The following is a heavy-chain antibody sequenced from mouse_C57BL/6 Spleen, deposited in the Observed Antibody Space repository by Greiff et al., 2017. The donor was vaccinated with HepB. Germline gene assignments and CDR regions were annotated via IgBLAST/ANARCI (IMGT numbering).Heavy chain of an antibody. V-gene: IGHV5-16*01. CDR3: ARVYDGYYYAMDY. CDR1: GFTFSDYY. CDR2: INYDGSST. J-gene: IGHJ4*01. D-gene: IGHD2-3*01. Sequence: EVKLVESEGGLVQPGSSMKLSCTASGFTFSDYYMAWVRQVPEKGLEWVANINYDGSSTYYLDSLKSRFIISRDNAKNILYLQMSSLKSEDTATYYCARVYDGYYYAMDYWGQGTAVTVSS.